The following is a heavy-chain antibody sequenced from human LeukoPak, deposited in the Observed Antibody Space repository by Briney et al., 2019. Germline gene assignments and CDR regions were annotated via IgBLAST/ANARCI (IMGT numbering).Heavy chain of an antibody. CDR1: GYTFVGYY. D-gene: IGHD2-2*01. Sequence: GASVTVSCKASGYTFVGYYLHWARQAPGQGLEWMAWIDPSTGNTHYAQKCQGRITVTRDTSISTAYMELSRLRSDDTAVYYCARDGGDDIVVVPGMDYWGQGTLVTVSS. J-gene: IGHJ4*02. CDR2: IDPSTGNT. V-gene: IGHV1-2*02. CDR3: ARDGGDDIVVVPGMDY.